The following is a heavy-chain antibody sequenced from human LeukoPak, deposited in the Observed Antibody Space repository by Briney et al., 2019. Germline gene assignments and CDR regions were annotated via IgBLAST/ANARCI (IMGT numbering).Heavy chain of an antibody. CDR2: IYYSGST. CDR3: ARDTRGYYGSGIDY. J-gene: IGHJ4*02. D-gene: IGHD3-10*01. V-gene: IGHV4-31*03. Sequence: SQTLSLTCTVSGGSISSGGYYWSWIRQHPGKGLEWLGYIYYSGSTYYNPSLKSRVTISVDTSKIQFSLKLSSVTAADTAVYYCARDTRGYYGSGIDYWGQGTLVTVSS. CDR1: GGSISSGGYY.